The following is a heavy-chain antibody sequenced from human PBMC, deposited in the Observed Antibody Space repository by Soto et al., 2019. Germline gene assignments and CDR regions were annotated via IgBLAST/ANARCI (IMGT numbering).Heavy chain of an antibody. V-gene: IGHV4-31*03. CDR2: IYYSGST. J-gene: IGHJ5*02. CDR1: GGSIISGGYY. CDR3: ARAAVVVVAANNWFGP. Sequence: TLSLPCTVSGGSIISGGYYWSLIRQHPGKGLEWIGYIYYSGSTYYNPSLKSRVTISVDTSKNQFSLKLSSVTAADTAVYYCARAAVVVVAANNWFGPWGQGTLVTVSS. D-gene: IGHD2-15*01.